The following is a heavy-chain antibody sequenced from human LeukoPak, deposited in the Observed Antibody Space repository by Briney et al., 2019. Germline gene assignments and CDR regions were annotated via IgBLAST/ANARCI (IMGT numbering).Heavy chain of an antibody. J-gene: IGHJ4*02. Sequence: GGSLRLSCATSGFTFSSSWMSWVRQAPGKGLECVANIKEDGREKYYVDSVKGRFTISRDNAKNSLYLQMNSLRAEDTAVYYCAKGRGWYNPLVFWGQGTLVTVSS. CDR3: AKGRGWYNPLVF. CDR2: IKEDGREK. D-gene: IGHD6-19*01. V-gene: IGHV3-7*03. CDR1: GFTFSSSW.